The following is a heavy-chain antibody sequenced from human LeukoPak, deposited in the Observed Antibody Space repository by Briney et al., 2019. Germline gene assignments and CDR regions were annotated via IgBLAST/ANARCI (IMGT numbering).Heavy chain of an antibody. D-gene: IGHD6-19*01. Sequence: ASVKVSCKASGYTFTGYYMHWVRQAPGQGLEWMGWINPNSGGTSYTQKFQGRVTMTRDTSISTAYMELSRLRSDDTAVYYCARDRIKGGAVARPYGYWGQGTLVTVSS. CDR2: INPNSGGT. CDR1: GYTFTGYY. J-gene: IGHJ4*02. CDR3: ARDRIKGGAVARPYGY. V-gene: IGHV1-2*02.